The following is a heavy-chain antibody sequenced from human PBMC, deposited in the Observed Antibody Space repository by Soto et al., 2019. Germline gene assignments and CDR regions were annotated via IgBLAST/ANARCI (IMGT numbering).Heavy chain of an antibody. CDR2: IYYSGRT. Sequence: VQLQESGPGLVKPSQTLSLTCTLSGGSISSCDYYWSWIRHPPGKGLEWIGNIYYSGRTNYNPSLQRRLNISLATSHNHLFLTPTSVTAADTAVYYCARMGLPLGELSRKWFDPWGQGTLVTVFS. CDR1: GGSISSCDYY. D-gene: IGHD3-16*02. J-gene: IGHJ5*02. V-gene: IGHV4-31*03. CDR3: ARMGLPLGELSRKWFDP.